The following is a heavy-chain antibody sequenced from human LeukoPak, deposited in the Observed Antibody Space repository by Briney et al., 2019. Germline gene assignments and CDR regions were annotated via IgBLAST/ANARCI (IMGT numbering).Heavy chain of an antibody. Sequence: PSETLSLTCTVSGGSISSSSDYWGWIRQPPGKGLEWIGSIYYSGSTYYNPSLKSRVTRSVDTSKNQFSLKLNSVTAADTAVYYCARDRGVDIVVVPAAITSNWFDPWGQGTLVTVSS. CDR2: IYYSGST. D-gene: IGHD2-2*01. J-gene: IGHJ5*02. CDR3: ARDRGVDIVVVPAAITSNWFDP. CDR1: GGSISSSSDY. V-gene: IGHV4-39*07.